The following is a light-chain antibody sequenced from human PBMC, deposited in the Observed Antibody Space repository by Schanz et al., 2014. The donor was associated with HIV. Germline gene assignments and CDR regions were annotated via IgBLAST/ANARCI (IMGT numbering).Light chain of an antibody. V-gene: IGLV2-14*02. Sequence: QSVLTQPASVSGSPGQSITISCTGTSSDVGSYNLVSWYQQHPGKAPKLMIYDVSNRPSGVSNRFSGSKSGNTASLTISGLQAEDEADYYCSSYTGSSSVIFGGGTQLTVL. CDR1: SSDVGSYNL. J-gene: IGLJ2*01. CDR3: SSYTGSSSVI. CDR2: DVS.